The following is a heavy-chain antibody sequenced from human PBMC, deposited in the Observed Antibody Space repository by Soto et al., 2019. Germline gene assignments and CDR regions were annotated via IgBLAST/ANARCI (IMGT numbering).Heavy chain of an antibody. Sequence: ASETLSLTCTVSGGSISHYYWSWIRQPPGKGLEWIGYIYYSGSTNYNPSLKSRVTISLDTSKNQFSLIVSSVTAADTAVYYCAREAGYYDGSGYNWFDPWGQGIQVTVSS. V-gene: IGHV4-59*01. CDR2: IYYSGST. J-gene: IGHJ5*02. CDR3: AREAGYYDGSGYNWFDP. D-gene: IGHD3-22*01. CDR1: GGSISHYY.